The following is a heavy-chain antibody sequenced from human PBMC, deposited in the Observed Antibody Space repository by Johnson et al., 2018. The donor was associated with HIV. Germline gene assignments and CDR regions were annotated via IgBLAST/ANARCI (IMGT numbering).Heavy chain of an antibody. Sequence: QVQLVESGGGLVKPGGSLRLSCAASGFTFSDYYMSWIRQAPGKGLEWVAYISSRGRAVYYADSLKGRITISRDNAKNSLYLQMNSLRAEDTAVYYCARHRVWSTGNDAFDIWGQGTMVTVSS. J-gene: IGHJ3*02. CDR3: ARHRVWSTGNDAFDI. CDR2: ISSRGRAV. CDR1: GFTFSDYY. V-gene: IGHV3-11*04. D-gene: IGHD2-8*02.